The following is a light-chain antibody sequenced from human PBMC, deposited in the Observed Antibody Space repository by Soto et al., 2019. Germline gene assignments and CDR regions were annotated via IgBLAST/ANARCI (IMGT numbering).Light chain of an antibody. Sequence: QSALTQPRSVSGSPGQSVTRSCTGTSSDVGGYNYVSWYQQHPGKAPKLMIYDVSERPSGVPDRFSGSKSGSTASLTISGLQPEDEADYYCCSYAGSYGLYVFGTGTKVTVL. CDR1: SSDVGGYNY. CDR2: DVS. J-gene: IGLJ1*01. V-gene: IGLV2-11*01. CDR3: CSYAGSYGLYV.